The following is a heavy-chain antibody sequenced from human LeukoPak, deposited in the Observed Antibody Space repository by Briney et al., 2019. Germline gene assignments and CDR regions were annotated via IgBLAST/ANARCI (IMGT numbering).Heavy chain of an antibody. Sequence: ASVKVSCKASGYTFTGYYMHWVRQAPGQGLEWMGWINPNSGGTHFAQKFQGRVAMTRDTSIDTAYMELTTLRSDDTAVYYCARVVSHDSSGYYSYWYFDLWGRGTLVTVSS. CDR1: GYTFTGYY. D-gene: IGHD3-22*01. V-gene: IGHV1-2*02. CDR3: ARVVSHDSSGYYSYWYFDL. CDR2: INPNSGGT. J-gene: IGHJ2*01.